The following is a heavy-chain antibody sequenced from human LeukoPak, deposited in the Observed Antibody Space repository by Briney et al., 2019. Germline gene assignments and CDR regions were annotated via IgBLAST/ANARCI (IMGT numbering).Heavy chain of an antibody. J-gene: IGHJ6*03. CDR2: MNPNSGNT. CDR3: ARLVVAATHYYYYYMDV. CDR1: VYTFTSYD. V-gene: IGHV1-8*03. Sequence: ASVKVSCKASVYTFTSYDINWVRQATGQGLEWMGWMNPNSGNTGYAQKFQGRVTITRNTSISTAYMELSSLRSEDTAVYYCARLVVAATHYYYYYMDVWGKGTTVTVSS. D-gene: IGHD2-15*01.